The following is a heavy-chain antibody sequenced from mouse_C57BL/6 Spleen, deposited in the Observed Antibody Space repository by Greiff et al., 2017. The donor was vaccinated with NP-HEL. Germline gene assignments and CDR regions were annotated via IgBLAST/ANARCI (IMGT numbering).Heavy chain of an antibody. Sequence: VQLQQSGAELVRPGASVKLSCKASGYTFTDYYINWVKQRPGQGLEWIARIYPGSGNTYYNEKFKGKATLTAEKSSSTAYMQLSSLTSEDSAVYFCAREEGSPGAMDYWGQGTSVTVSS. CDR1: GYTFTDYY. CDR2: IYPGSGNT. J-gene: IGHJ4*01. V-gene: IGHV1-76*01. CDR3: AREEGSPGAMDY.